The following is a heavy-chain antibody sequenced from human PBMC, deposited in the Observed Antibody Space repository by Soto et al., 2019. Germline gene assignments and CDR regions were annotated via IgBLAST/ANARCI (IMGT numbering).Heavy chain of an antibody. D-gene: IGHD5-12*01. CDR2: ISTYNVNT. Sequence: QVQLVQSGAELKKPGASVKVSCKTSGYSFTSYGISWVRQAPGQGLEWMGWISTYNVNTYYAQKNQGRVTMTTDTSTTTAYMEVRSLRSDDTAVYYCARARVSTILPDYWGQGTLVTVSS. J-gene: IGHJ4*02. CDR3: ARARVSTILPDY. V-gene: IGHV1-18*01. CDR1: GYSFTSYG.